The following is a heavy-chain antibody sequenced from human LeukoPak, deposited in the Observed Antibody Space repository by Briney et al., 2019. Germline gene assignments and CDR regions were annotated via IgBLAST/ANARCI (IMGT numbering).Heavy chain of an antibody. Sequence: GGSLRLSCAASGFTFSSYAMSWVRQAPGKGLEWVSAISGSADSTYYADSVKGRFTISRDNSKSTLYLQMNSLRAEDTAVYYCARGVDSTSWYSHFDYWGQGTLITVSS. CDR1: GFTFSSYA. CDR3: ARGVDSTSWYSHFDY. J-gene: IGHJ4*02. D-gene: IGHD6-13*01. CDR2: ISGSADST. V-gene: IGHV3-23*01.